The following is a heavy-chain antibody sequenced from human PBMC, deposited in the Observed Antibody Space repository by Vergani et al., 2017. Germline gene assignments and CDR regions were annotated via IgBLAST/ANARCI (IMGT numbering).Heavy chain of an antibody. Sequence: QVQLQQWGAGLLKPPETLSLTCAVYGGSFSGYYWSWIRQPPGKGLEWIGEINHSGSTNYNPSLKSRVTIPVDTSKNQSSLKLSSVTAAATAVYYCAREEYYYGSGRGWTHDYWGQGTLVTVSS. D-gene: IGHD3-10*01. CDR2: INHSGST. J-gene: IGHJ4*02. CDR3: AREEYYYGSGRGWTHDY. V-gene: IGHV4-34*01. CDR1: GGSFSGYY.